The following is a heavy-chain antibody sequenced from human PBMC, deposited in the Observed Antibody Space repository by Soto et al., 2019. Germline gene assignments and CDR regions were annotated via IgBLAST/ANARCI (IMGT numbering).Heavy chain of an antibody. D-gene: IGHD3-22*01. CDR2: MSYDGSRR. V-gene: IGHV3-30-3*01. CDR1: GFTFSSYV. J-gene: IGHJ2*01. Sequence: QVQLVESGGGVVQPGRSLRLSCAASGFTFSSYVMHWVRQAPGKGLEWVALMSYDGSRRYYAESVNGRFTISRDNSKNTLSLQMNSLRTDNTAIYYGARDSMFSGYANWYFYLWGRGTQATVSS. CDR3: ARDSMFSGYANWYFYL.